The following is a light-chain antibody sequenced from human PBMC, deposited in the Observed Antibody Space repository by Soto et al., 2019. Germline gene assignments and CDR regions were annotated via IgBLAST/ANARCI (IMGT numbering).Light chain of an antibody. CDR2: ESN. J-gene: IGLJ2*01. V-gene: IGLV1-51*02. CDR1: SSNIGNNY. CDR3: GTWDSSLSDVV. Sequence: QSVLTQPPSASAAPGQKVTISCSGSSSNIGNNYVSWYQQLPGTAPKLLIYESNKRPSGIPDRFSGSKSGTSATLGITGLQTGDEADYYCGTWDSSLSDVVFGGGTKVTVL.